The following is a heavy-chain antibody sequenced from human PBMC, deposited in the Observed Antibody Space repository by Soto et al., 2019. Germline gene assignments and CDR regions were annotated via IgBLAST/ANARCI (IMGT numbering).Heavy chain of an antibody. J-gene: IGHJ4*02. CDR3: ARGGGIQLWPNSFDY. CDR1: GGTFSSYA. V-gene: IGHV1-69*13. D-gene: IGHD5-18*01. CDR2: IIPIFGTA. Sequence: SVKVSCKASGGTFSSYAISWVRQAPGQGLGWMGGIIPIFGTANHAQKFQGRVTITADESTSTAYMELSSLRSEDTAVYYCARGGGIQLWPNSFDYWGQGTLVTVSS.